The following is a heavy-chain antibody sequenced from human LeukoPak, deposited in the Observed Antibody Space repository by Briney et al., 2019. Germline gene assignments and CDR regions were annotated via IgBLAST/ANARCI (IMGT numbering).Heavy chain of an antibody. CDR3: ARGYSYGPQTDYYMDV. V-gene: IGHV7-4-1*02. Sequence: GASVKVSCKASGYTFTSYAMNWVRQAPGQGLEWMGWINTNTGNPTYAQGFTGRFVFSLDTSVSTAYLQISSLKAEDTAVYYCARGYSYGPQTDYYMDVWGKGTTVTVSS. D-gene: IGHD5-18*01. CDR2: INTNTGNP. CDR1: GYTFTSYA. J-gene: IGHJ6*03.